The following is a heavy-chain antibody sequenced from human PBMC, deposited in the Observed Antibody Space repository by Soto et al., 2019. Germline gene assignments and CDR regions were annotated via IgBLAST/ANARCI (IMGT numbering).Heavy chain of an antibody. Sequence: SETLSLTCAVYGGSFSGYYWSWIRQPPGRGLEWIGEINHSGSTNYNPSLKSRVTISVDTSKNQFSLKLSSVTAADTAVYYCATSTYYDFWSGYLGFDPWGQGTLVTVSS. CDR3: ATSTYYDFWSGYLGFDP. V-gene: IGHV4-34*01. CDR1: GGSFSGYY. J-gene: IGHJ5*02. D-gene: IGHD3-3*01. CDR2: INHSGST.